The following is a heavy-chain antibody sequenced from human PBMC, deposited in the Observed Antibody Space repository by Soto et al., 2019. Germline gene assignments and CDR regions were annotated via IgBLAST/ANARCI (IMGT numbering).Heavy chain of an antibody. CDR3: AGGSGWLSDY. Sequence: EVQLVESGGGLVQPGGSLRLSCAASVFSISSYWMNWVRQAPGKGLEWVAIIRKDGSEKYYVDSVKGRFTISRDNAKNSLYLQMNSPRDDDTAVYYCAGGSGWLSDYWGRGTLVTVSS. J-gene: IGHJ4*02. CDR1: VFSISSYW. D-gene: IGHD6-19*01. CDR2: IRKDGSEK. V-gene: IGHV3-7*03.